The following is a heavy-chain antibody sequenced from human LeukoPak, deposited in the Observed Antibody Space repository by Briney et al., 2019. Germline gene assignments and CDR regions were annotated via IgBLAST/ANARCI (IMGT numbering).Heavy chain of an antibody. CDR1: GGSFSGYY. CDR3: AAERNTYYYYYMDV. J-gene: IGHJ6*03. Sequence: SETLSLTCAVYGGSFSGYYWSWIRQPPGKGLEWIGEINHSGSTNYNPSLKSRVTISVDTSKNQFSLKLSSVTAADTAVYYCAAERNTYYYYYMDVWGKETTVTVSS. V-gene: IGHV4-34*01. CDR2: INHSGST.